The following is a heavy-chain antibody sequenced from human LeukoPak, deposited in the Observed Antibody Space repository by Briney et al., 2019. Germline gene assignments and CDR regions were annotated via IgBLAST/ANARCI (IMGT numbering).Heavy chain of an antibody. V-gene: IGHV1-18*01. D-gene: IGHD6-19*01. CDR2: ISAYNGNT. CDR3: ARGAGYSSGWYRADYYYYMDV. Sequence: ASVKVSCKASGYTFTSYGISWVRQAPGQGLEWMGWISAYNGNTNYAQKLQGRVTMTTDTSTSTAYMELRSLRSDDTAVYYCARGAGYSSGWYRADYYYYMDVWGKGTTVTVSS. J-gene: IGHJ6*03. CDR1: GYTFTSYG.